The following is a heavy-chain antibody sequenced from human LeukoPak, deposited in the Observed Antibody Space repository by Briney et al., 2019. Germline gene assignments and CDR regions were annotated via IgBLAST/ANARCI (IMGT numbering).Heavy chain of an antibody. CDR3: ARDRRFLEWLVYNFDY. CDR1: GYTFTSYY. CDR2: INPSGGST. D-gene: IGHD3-3*01. J-gene: IGHJ4*02. Sequence: ASVKVSCKASGYTFTSYYMHWVRQAPGQGLEWMGIINPSGGSTSYAQKFQGRVTMTRDTSISTAYMELSRLRSDDTAVYYCARDRRFLEWLVYNFDYWGQGTLVTVSS. V-gene: IGHV1-46*01.